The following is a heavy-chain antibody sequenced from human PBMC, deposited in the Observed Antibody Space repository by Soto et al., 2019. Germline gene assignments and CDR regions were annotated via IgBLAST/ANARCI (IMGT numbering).Heavy chain of an antibody. CDR1: GGSTSSGGYY. V-gene: IGHV4-31*03. CDR2: VYYSGST. D-gene: IGHD2-15*01. CDR3: ARDAALNWFDP. J-gene: IGHJ5*02. Sequence: QVQLQESGPRLVKPSQTLSLTCTVSGGSTSSGGYYWSWIRQYPGKGLEWIGFVYYSGSTYYNPSLKSRVIISVDTAKKQFSLKLGSVTAADTAVYYCARDAALNWFDPWGQGTLVTVSS.